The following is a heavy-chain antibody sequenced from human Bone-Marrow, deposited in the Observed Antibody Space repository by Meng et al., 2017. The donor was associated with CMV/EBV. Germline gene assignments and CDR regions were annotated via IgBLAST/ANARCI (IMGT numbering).Heavy chain of an antibody. J-gene: IGHJ4*02. V-gene: IGHV1-2*02. CDR2: INPNSGGT. CDR3: ARDSLPFESSTHDY. D-gene: IGHD2-2*01. CDR1: GYTFTGYY. Sequence: ASVKVSCKASGYTFTGYYMHWVRQAPGQGLEWMGWINPNSGGTNYAQKFQGRVTMTRDTSISTAYMELSRLSSDDTAVYYCARDSLPFESSTHDYWGQGTLVTVSS.